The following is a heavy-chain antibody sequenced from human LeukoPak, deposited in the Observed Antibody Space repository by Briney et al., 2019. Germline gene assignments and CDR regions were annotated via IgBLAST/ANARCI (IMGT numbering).Heavy chain of an antibody. D-gene: IGHD2-2*02. CDR2: INPSGGST. CDR1: GYTFTSYY. J-gene: IGHJ4*02. V-gene: IGHV1-46*01. Sequence: ASVKVSCKASGYTFTSYYMHWVRQAPGQGLEWMGIINPSGGSTSYAQKFQGRVTMTRDTSTSTAYMELSSLRSEDTAVYYCARGTYRGYCSSTSCYNNYWGQGTLVTVSS. CDR3: ARGTYRGYCSSTSCYNNY.